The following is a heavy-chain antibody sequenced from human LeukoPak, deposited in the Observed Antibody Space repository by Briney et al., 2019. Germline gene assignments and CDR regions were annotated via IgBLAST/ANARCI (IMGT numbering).Heavy chain of an antibody. V-gene: IGHV3-23*01. CDR1: GFTFSSYA. D-gene: IGHD2-2*01. CDR3: AKNRHRLPSDY. J-gene: IGHJ4*02. Sequence: GGSLRLSCAASGFTFSSYAMSWVRQAPGKGLEWVSAISVSGGSTYYADSVKGRFTISRDNSKNTLYLQMDSLRADDTAVYYCAKNRHRLPSDYWGQGTLVTVFS. CDR2: ISVSGGST.